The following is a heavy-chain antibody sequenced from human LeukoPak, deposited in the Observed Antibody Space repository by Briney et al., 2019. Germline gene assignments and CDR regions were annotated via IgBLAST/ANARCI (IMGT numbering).Heavy chain of an antibody. V-gene: IGHV3-21*01. Sequence: GGSLRLSCAASGFTFSSYSMNWVRQAPGKGLEWVSSISSGSSYIYYADSVKGRFTISRDNAKNSLYLQMNSLRAEDTAVYYCAKLLAAGYYFDYWGQGTLVTVSS. CDR1: GFTFSSYS. J-gene: IGHJ4*02. D-gene: IGHD6-13*01. CDR2: ISSGSSYI. CDR3: AKLLAAGYYFDY.